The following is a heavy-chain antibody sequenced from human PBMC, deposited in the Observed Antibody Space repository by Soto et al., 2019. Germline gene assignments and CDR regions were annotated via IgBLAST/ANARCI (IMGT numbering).Heavy chain of an antibody. Sequence: EVHLVQSGVEVKKPGESLKISCRASGYTLFNYWIAWVRQVPGKGLEWMGIIYLGDSDTRYSPSFEGHVTISADKSIGTAYVQWSSLKASDTAIYYCARLGERGSDFDYWGQGTLVTVSS. CDR3: ARLGERGSDFDY. J-gene: IGHJ4*02. CDR1: GYTLFNYW. V-gene: IGHV5-51*03. CDR2: IYLGDSDT. D-gene: IGHD3-16*01.